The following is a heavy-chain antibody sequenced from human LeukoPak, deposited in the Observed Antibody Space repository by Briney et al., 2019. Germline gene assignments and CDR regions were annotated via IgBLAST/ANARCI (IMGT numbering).Heavy chain of an antibody. D-gene: IGHD6-13*01. CDR2: ISAYNGNT. J-gene: IGHJ4*02. Sequence: ASVTVSCKASGYTFTNYGISWVRQAPGQGLGWGGWISAYNGNTNYAQKLQGRVTMTTDTSTSTAYMELRTLRSDDTAVYYCARVHAAAGEGGDYWGQGTLVTVSS. CDR3: ARVHAAAGEGGDY. V-gene: IGHV1-18*01. CDR1: GYTFTNYG.